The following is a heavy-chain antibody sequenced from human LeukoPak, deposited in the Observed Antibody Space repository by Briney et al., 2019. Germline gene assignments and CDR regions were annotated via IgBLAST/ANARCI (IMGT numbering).Heavy chain of an antibody. J-gene: IGHJ5*02. Sequence: PSETLSLTCIVSGGSISGYYWSWIRQPAGKGLEWIGHMDTSGHTNYNSSLMSRVTMSVDTSKNQFSLRLTSVTAADTAVYYCARVILLVRGVDNRFDPWGQGTLVTVSS. CDR1: GGSISGYY. V-gene: IGHV4-4*07. CDR2: MDTSGHT. D-gene: IGHD3-10*01. CDR3: ARVILLVRGVDNRFDP.